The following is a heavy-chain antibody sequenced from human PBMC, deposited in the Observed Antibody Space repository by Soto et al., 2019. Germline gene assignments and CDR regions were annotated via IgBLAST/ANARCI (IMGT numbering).Heavy chain of an antibody. D-gene: IGHD3-16*01. Sequence: ASVRVSCKASGSRFIRYDLAWVLQALGKEIEWMGWISPYNDNTIYAQKLQGRVTMTADRSTRRVYLDLRSLKSNVTAVFYGARGGYYDNVWVKVSHYG. J-gene: IGHJ6*01. CDR3: ARGGYYDNVWVKVSHYG. V-gene: IGHV1-18*01. CDR1: GSRFIRYD. CDR2: ISPYNDNT.